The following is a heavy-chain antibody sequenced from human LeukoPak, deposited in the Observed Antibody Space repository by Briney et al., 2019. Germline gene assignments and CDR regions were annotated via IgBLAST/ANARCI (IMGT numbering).Heavy chain of an antibody. V-gene: IGHV3-23*01. Sequence: GGSLRLSCAASGFTFSSYAVRWVRQAPGKGLEWVSSISGSGGSTYSADSVKGRFTISRDNSKNTLYLQMNSLRAEDTALYYCAKDRSCTTDICHGDFDYWGQGTLVTVSS. D-gene: IGHD2-8*01. CDR1: GFTFSSYA. CDR2: ISGSGGST. CDR3: AKDRSCTTDICHGDFDY. J-gene: IGHJ4*02.